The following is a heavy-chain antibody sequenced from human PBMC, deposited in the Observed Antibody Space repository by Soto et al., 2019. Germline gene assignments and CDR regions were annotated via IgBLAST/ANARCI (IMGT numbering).Heavy chain of an antibody. CDR1: GGSFSGYY. D-gene: IGHD3-16*01. CDR3: ARGARGNFDY. V-gene: IGHV4-34*01. Sequence: QVQLQQWGAGLLKPSETLSLTCAVYGGSFSGYYWSWIRQPPGKGLEWIGEINHSGSTNYNPSLKSRGTISVDTSKTQFSLKLSSVTAADAAVYYCARGARGNFDYWGQGTLVTVSS. CDR2: INHSGST. J-gene: IGHJ4*02.